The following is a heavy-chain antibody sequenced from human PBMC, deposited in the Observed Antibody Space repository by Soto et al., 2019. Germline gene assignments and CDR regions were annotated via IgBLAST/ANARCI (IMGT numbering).Heavy chain of an antibody. CDR3: ARRLYGDYDY. J-gene: IGHJ4*02. V-gene: IGHV1-18*01. CDR1: GYSFTTSG. D-gene: IGHD4-17*01. Sequence: QAQLVQSGAEVKEPGASVKVSCKASGYSFTTSGITWVRQAPGQGIEWMGWISTYNCNTNYAQKLQDRVTLTTDTSTSTAYMELRSLRSDDTAVYYCARRLYGDYDYWGQGTLVTVSS. CDR2: ISTYNCNT.